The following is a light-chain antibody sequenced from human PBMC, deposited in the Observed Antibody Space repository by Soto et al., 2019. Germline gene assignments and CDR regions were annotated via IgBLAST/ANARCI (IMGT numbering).Light chain of an antibody. CDR2: NDN. V-gene: IGLV1-44*01. CDR3: AAWDDSSNGWM. J-gene: IGLJ3*02. Sequence: QSVLTQPPSASGTPGQRVTISCSGSNADIGSRTVNWYQQLPGTAPKVVIYNDNQRPSGVPDRFSGSKSGTSASLAISGPQSEDEADYYCAAWDDSSNGWMFGGGTKLTVL. CDR1: NADIGSRT.